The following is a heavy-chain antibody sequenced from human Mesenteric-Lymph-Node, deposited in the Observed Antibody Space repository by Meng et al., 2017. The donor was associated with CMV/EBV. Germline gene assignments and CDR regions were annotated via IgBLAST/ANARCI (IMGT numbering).Heavy chain of an antibody. V-gene: IGHV3-9*01. J-gene: IGHJ6*02. CDR1: GFTFDDYA. D-gene: IGHD1-14*01. Sequence: SLKISCAASGFTFDDYAMHWVRQAPGKGLEWVSGISWNSGSIGYADSVKGRFTISRDNAKNSLYLQMNSLRAEDTAVYYCARVRAGPLEDHYHYYVMDVWGQGTTVTVSS. CDR2: ISWNSGSI. CDR3: ARVRAGPLEDHYHYYVMDV.